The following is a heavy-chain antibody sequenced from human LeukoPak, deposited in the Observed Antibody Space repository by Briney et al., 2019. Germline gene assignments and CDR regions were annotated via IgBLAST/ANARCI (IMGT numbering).Heavy chain of an antibody. CDR2: ISSSSTTI. Sequence: GGSLRLSCAASGFSFSSDSMNWVRQAPGKGLEWLSYISSSSTTIYYADSVKGRFTISRDNAKNSLYLQMNSLRAEDTAVYYCARESRNYYDSGVLDYWGQGTLVTVSS. CDR1: GFSFSSDS. D-gene: IGHD3-22*01. J-gene: IGHJ4*02. CDR3: ARESRNYYDSGVLDY. V-gene: IGHV3-48*01.